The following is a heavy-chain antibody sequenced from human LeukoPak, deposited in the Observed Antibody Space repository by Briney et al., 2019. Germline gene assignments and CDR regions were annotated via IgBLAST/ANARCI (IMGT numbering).Heavy chain of an antibody. CDR2: IYYSGST. D-gene: IGHD3-10*01. CDR3: ARGLNLWFGELMISAPHWFDP. J-gene: IGHJ5*02. CDR1: GGSISSGDYY. Sequence: SETLSLTCTVSGGSISSGDYYWSWIRQPPGKGLEWIGYIYYSGSTYYNPSLKSRVTISVDTSKNQFSLKLSSVTAADTAVYYCARGLNLWFGELMISAPHWFDPWGQGTLVTVSS. V-gene: IGHV4-30-4*01.